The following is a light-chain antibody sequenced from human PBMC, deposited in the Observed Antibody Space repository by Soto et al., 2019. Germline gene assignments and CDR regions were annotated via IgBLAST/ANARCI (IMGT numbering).Light chain of an antibody. J-gene: IGKJ5*01. Sequence: EIVLTRFSGTLSVSPGEGTPLPLRASPSVSSNLAWYQQKPGQSPRLLIYGAATRATGIPVRFSGSGSGTEFTLTISSLQSEDFAVYYCQQYNNWPPITFGQGTRLEIK. CDR2: GAA. CDR1: PSVSSN. V-gene: IGKV3-15*01. CDR3: QQYNNWPPIT.